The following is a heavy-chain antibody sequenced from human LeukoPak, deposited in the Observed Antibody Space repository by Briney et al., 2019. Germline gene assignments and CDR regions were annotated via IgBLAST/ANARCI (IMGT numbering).Heavy chain of an antibody. CDR1: GGSISSGSYY. CDR3: ARGYYDFWSGSSRGAFDI. J-gene: IGHJ3*02. Sequence: SQTLSLTCTVSGGSISSGSYYWSWIRQPAGKGLEWIGRIYTSGSTNYNPSLKSRVTISVDTSKNQFSLKLSSVTAADTAVCYCARGYYDFWSGSSRGAFDIWGQGTMVTVSS. CDR2: IYTSGST. V-gene: IGHV4-61*02. D-gene: IGHD3-3*01.